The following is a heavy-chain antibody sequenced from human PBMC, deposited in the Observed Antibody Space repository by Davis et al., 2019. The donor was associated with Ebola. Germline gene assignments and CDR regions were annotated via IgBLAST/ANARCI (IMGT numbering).Heavy chain of an antibody. CDR2: IKEDGSAR. CDR3: ARDQGSQGNFHY. D-gene: IGHD6-19*01. CDR1: GFTFSSYW. V-gene: IGHV3-7*01. J-gene: IGHJ4*02. Sequence: GESLKISCTTSGFTFSSYWMSWVRQAPGKGLQWVANIKEDGSARYYEDSVKGRFTISRDNARNSLYLQMDSLRAEDTALYYCARDQGSQGNFHYWGQGTLVAVSS.